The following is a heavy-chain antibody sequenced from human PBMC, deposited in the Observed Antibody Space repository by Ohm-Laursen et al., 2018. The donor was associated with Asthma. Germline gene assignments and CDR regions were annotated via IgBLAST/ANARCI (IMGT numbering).Heavy chain of an antibody. Sequence: SLRLSCAASGFIISTYDMSWVRQAPGKGLEWVSAIDGSGGRTYYADSVKGRFTISRDNPRNTLYLQMNSLRAEDTAVYYCAKDSSEVVAADEYWGQGTLVTVSS. J-gene: IGHJ4*02. CDR3: AKDSSEVVAADEY. V-gene: IGHV3-23*01. CDR1: GFIISTYD. CDR2: IDGSGGRT. D-gene: IGHD2-15*01.